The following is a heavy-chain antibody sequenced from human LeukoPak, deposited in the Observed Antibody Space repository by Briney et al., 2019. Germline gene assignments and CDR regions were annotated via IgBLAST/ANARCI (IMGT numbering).Heavy chain of an antibody. V-gene: IGHV3-21*04. J-gene: IGHJ3*02. D-gene: IGHD4/OR15-4a*01. Sequence: GGSLRLSCAASGFTFSSYSMNWVRQAPGKGLEWVSSISSSSSYIYYADSVKGRFTISRDNSKNTLYLQMNSLRVEDTAVYYCARPPLRAFDIWGQGTMVTVSS. CDR2: ISSSSSYI. CDR3: ARPPLRAFDI. CDR1: GFTFSSYS.